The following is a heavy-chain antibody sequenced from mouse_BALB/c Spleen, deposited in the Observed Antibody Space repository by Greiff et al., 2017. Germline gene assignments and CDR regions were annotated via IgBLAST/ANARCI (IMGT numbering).Heavy chain of an antibody. V-gene: IGHV1-69*02. Sequence: VQLQQPGAELVKPGASVKLSCKASGYTFTSYWMHWVKQRPGQGLEWIGEIDPSDSYTNYNQKFKGKATLTVDKSSSTAYMQLSSLTSEDSAVYYCARGGYYRYDIDYWGQGTTLTVSS. D-gene: IGHD2-14*01. J-gene: IGHJ2*01. CDR1: GYTFTSYW. CDR3: ARGGYYRYDIDY. CDR2: IDPSDSYT.